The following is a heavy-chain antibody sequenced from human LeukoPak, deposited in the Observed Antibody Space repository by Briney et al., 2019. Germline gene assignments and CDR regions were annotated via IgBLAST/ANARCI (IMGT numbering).Heavy chain of an antibody. J-gene: IGHJ6*03. CDR3: ASTTTVLRAYYIDV. V-gene: IGHV4-59*01. Sequence: KPSETLSLTRTVSGAPFSSYYWNLLRPPPGKGLVGSGHIYYSSTTNYNASLKSRVTITVDTSKTHFSLKLRSETAAHPSVYHWASTTTVLRAYYIDVRGKRTPVTIS. CDR2: IYYSSTT. D-gene: IGHD1-26*01. CDR1: GAPFSSYY.